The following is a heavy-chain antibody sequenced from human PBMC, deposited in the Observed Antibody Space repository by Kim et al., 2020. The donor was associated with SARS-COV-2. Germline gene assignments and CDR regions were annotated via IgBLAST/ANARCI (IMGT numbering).Heavy chain of an antibody. CDR2: IWYDGSNK. J-gene: IGHJ4*02. V-gene: IGHV3-33*06. CDR1: GFTFSSYG. Sequence: GGSLRLSCASSGFTFSSYGMHWVRQAPGKGLEWVAVIWYDGSNKYYADSVKGRFTISRDNSKNTLYLQMNSLRAEDTAVYYCAKDDVGKYYGSGSDVGNYCGQGTLVTVSS. D-gene: IGHD3-10*01. CDR3: AKDDVGKYYGSGSDVGNY.